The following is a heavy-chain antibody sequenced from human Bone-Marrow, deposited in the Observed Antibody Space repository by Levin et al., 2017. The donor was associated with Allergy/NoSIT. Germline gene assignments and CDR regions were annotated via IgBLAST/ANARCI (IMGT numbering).Heavy chain of an antibody. V-gene: IGHV1-3*01. D-gene: IGHD3-22*01. CDR2: INAGNGNT. CDR1: GYTFTSYA. J-gene: IGHJ3*02. Sequence: GESLKISCKASGYTFTSYAMHWVRQAPGQRLEWMGWINAGNGNTKYSQKFQGRVTITRDTSASTAYMELSSLRSEDTAVYYCARESLNTCGLVVVITSAFDSWGQGTMVTVSS. CDR3: ARESLNTCGLVVVITSAFDS.